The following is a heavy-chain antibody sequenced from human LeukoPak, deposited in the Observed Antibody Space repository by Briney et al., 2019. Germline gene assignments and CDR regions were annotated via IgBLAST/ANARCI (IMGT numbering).Heavy chain of an antibody. CDR2: IYYSGST. CDR3: ARGQYYGSGGLDY. Sequence: PSETLSLTCTVSGGSLSSYYWSWIRQPPGKGLEWIGYIYYSGSTNYNPSLTSRVTISVDTSKNQFSLKLSSVTAADTAVYYCARGQYYGSGGLDYWGQGTLVTVSS. J-gene: IGHJ4*02. CDR1: GGSLSSYY. D-gene: IGHD3-10*01. V-gene: IGHV4-59*01.